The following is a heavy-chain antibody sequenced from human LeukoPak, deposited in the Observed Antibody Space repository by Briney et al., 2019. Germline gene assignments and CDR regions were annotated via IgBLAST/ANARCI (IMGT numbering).Heavy chain of an antibody. CDR3: ARDSPLTTVTTFPYWYFDL. D-gene: IGHD4-17*01. J-gene: IGHJ2*01. CDR2: TYYRSKWYN. CDR1: GDSVSSNSAA. Sequence: SQTLSLTCAISGDSVSSNSAAWNWIRPSPSRGLEWLGRTYYRSKWYNDYAVSVKSRITINPDTSKNQFSLQLNSVTPEDTAVYYCARDSPLTTVTTFPYWYFDLWGRGTLVTVSS. V-gene: IGHV6-1*01.